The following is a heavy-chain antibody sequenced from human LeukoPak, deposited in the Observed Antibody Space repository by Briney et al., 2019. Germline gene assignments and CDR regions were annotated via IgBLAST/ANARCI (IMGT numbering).Heavy chain of an antibody. CDR2: ISSSGSTI. Sequence: QPGGSLRLSCAASGFTFSSYEMNWVRQAPGKGLEWISYISSSGSTIYYRDSVKGRFTISRDNAKNSLYLQMNSLRAEDTALYYCARGTTVVSFFDIWGQGTMVAVSS. CDR3: ARGTTVVSFFDI. CDR1: GFTFSSYE. D-gene: IGHD4-23*01. J-gene: IGHJ4*02. V-gene: IGHV3-48*03.